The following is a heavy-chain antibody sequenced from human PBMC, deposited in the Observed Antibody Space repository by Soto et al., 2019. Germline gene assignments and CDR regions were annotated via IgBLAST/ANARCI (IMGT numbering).Heavy chain of an antibody. J-gene: IGHJ6*02. D-gene: IGHD3-16*01. V-gene: IGHV4-59*01. CDR1: VGSISSYY. CDR3: AGGTYYYYGMDV. CDR2: IYYSGST. Sequence: SETLSLTCTVSVGSISSYYWSWIRQPPGKGLEWIGYIYYSGSTNYNPSLKSRVTISVDTSKNQFSLKLSSVTAADTAVYYCAGGTYYYYGMDVWGQGTTVTVSS.